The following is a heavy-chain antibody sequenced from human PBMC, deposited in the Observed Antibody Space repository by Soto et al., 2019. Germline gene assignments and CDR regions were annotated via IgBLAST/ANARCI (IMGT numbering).Heavy chain of an antibody. CDR1: GFTFRQYG. D-gene: IGHD6-19*01. CDR3: VRRWGSGVNLSCLAL. Sequence: QVQLVESGGGVVQPGTSLRLSCAASGFTFRQYGMHWVRQAPGKGLDWVAVIFYDGFNEYYADSVRGRFTISRDNSGYLVYFQMTSLRAEDTAVYYSVRRWGSGVNLSCLALWGQGTAVVVSS. CDR2: IFYDGFNE. V-gene: IGHV3-33*01. J-gene: IGHJ3*01.